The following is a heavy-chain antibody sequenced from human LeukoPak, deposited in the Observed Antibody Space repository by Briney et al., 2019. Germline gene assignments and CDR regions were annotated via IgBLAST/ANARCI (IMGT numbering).Heavy chain of an antibody. V-gene: IGHV4-59*01. J-gene: IGHJ4*02. CDR2: IYYSGST. CDR1: GGSIGSYY. D-gene: IGHD2-2*01. CDR3: ARSIVVVPAAKATFDY. Sequence: SETLSLTCTVSGGSIGSYYWSWIRQPPGKGLEWIGYIYYSGSTNYNPSLKSRVTISVDTSKNQFSLKLSSVTAADTAVYYCARSIVVVPAAKATFDYWGQGTLVTVSS.